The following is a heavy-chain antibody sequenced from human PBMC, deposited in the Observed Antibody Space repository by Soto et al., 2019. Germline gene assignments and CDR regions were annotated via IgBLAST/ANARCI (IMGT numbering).Heavy chain of an antibody. CDR1: GFTFSNAW. CDR2: IKSKTDGGTT. D-gene: IGHD6-13*01. V-gene: IGHV3-15*07. J-gene: IGHJ6*02. CDR3: PTFSSWSFYYYYGMDV. Sequence: EVQLVESGGGLVKPGGSLRLSCAASGFTFSNAWMNWVRQAPGKGLEWVGRIKSKTDGGTTDYAAPVKGRFTISRDDSKNTLYLQMNSLKTEDTALYYCPTFSSWSFYYYYGMDVWGQGTTVTVSS.